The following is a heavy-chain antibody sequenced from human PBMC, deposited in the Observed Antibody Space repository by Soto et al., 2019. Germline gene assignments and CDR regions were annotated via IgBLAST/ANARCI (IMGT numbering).Heavy chain of an antibody. Sequence: PVGSLRLSCAASGFTFSSYAMHWVRQAPGKGLEWVAVISYDGSNKYYADSVKGRFTISRDNSKNTLYLQMNSLRAEDTAVYYCARASGSYLLDYGMDVWGQGTTVTVSS. CDR1: GFTFSSYA. D-gene: IGHD1-26*01. J-gene: IGHJ6*02. CDR3: ARASGSYLLDYGMDV. V-gene: IGHV3-30-3*01. CDR2: ISYDGSNK.